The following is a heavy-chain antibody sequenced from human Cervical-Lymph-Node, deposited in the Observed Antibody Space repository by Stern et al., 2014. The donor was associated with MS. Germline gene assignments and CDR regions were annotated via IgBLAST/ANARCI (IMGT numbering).Heavy chain of an antibody. J-gene: IGHJ4*02. Sequence: VQLVESGPGLVKPSETLSLTCTVSGGSISGYDCRWIRQTPGKGLEWIGHIYYSGSTNYIPSLKSRVTISIDTPKNQFSLKLSSVTAADTAVYYCARSRDAYSPLTYWGQGIPVTVSS. CDR2: IYYSGST. V-gene: IGHV4-59*01. CDR1: GGSISGYD. CDR3: ARSRDAYSPLTY. D-gene: IGHD5-24*01.